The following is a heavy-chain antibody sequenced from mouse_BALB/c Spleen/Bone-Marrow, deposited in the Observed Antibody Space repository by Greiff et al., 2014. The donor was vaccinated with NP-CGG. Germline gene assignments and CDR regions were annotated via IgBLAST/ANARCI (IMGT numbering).Heavy chain of an antibody. CDR3: VRREYDDYFDY. V-gene: IGHV5-9*03. Sequence: EVQLVESGGGLVTPGGSLKLSCAASGFTFDSYNMSWVRQTPEKRLEWVATISSGGGNTYYPDSVKGRFTISRDNAKNNLYLQMSRLRSEDTALYDCVRREYDDYFDYWGQGTTLTVSS. CDR1: GFTFDSYN. D-gene: IGHD2-14*01. J-gene: IGHJ2*01. CDR2: ISSGGGNT.